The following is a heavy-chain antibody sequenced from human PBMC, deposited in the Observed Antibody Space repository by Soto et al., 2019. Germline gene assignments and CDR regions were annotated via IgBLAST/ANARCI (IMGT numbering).Heavy chain of an antibody. CDR1: GGSFNNYA. CDR3: AVARVREFLIFEPSGIHV. CDR2: IIPNFDTP. D-gene: IGHD2-21*01. J-gene: IGHJ6*02. V-gene: IGHV1-69*01. Sequence: QVHLVQSGAEVKKPGSSVKVSCKTSGGSFNNYAVSWVRQAPGQGLEWMGGIIPNFDTPNYAQKFQDRVNSIEDESRYTVDMELGSQISNDTAVYYCAVARVREFLIFEPSGIHVWGQGPT.